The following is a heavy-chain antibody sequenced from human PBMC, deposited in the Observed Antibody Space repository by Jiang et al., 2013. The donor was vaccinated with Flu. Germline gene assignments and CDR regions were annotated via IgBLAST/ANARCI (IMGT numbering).Heavy chain of an antibody. CDR3: ARGPPLGGYDFLTGYYNFD. J-gene: IGHJ4*01. D-gene: IGHD3-9*01. CDR2: IYYSGST. V-gene: IGHV4-39*07. CDR1: GGSISSSSYY. Sequence: VLLKPSETLSLTCTVSGGSISSSSYYWGWIRQPPGKGLEWIGSIYYSGSTYYNPSLKSRVTISVDTSKNQFSLKLSSVTAADTAVYYCARGPPLGGYDFLTGYYNFD.